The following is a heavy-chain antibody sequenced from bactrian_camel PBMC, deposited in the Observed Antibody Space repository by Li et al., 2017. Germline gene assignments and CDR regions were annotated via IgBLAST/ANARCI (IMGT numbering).Heavy chain of an antibody. D-gene: IGHD1*01. Sequence: QVQLVESGGGSVQAGGPLRLSCKVSGLPYEGHCMAWFRQNPGERSVRIATIDGRGDTTYVDSVKGRFTISQDNTRTTLYLQMDNLKPDDSAIYYCAADSAALVLGAPEADDFTYWGQGTQVTVS. J-gene: IGHJ4*01. CDR2: IDGRGDT. CDR3: AADSAALVLGAPEADDFTY. CDR1: GLPYEGHC. V-gene: IGHV3S26*01.